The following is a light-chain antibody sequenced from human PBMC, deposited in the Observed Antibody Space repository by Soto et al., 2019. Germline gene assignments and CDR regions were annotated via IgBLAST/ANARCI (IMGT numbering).Light chain of an antibody. CDR1: SSDVGGYKY. V-gene: IGLV2-8*01. CDR2: EVH. Sequence: QSVLTQPPSASGSPGQSVTISCTGTSSDVGGYKYVSWYQQHPGKAPQLMIFEVHQRPSGVPDRFSGSKYGNTASLTVSGLQAEDEAYYYCSSYVGPKNLLFGGGTKLTVL. CDR3: SSYVGPKNLL. J-gene: IGLJ2*01.